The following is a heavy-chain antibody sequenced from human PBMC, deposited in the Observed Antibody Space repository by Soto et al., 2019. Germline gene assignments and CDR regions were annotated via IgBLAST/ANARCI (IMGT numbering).Heavy chain of an antibody. CDR3: TRPIYGSGSSGALDP. V-gene: IGHV3-73*01. Sequence: GGSLRLSCAASGFTFSGSAMHWVRQASGKGLEWVGRIRSKANSYATAYAASVKGRFTISRDDSKNTAYLQMKSLKTEDTAVYYCTRPIYGSGSSGALDPWGQGTLATVSS. CDR2: IRSKANSYAT. D-gene: IGHD3-10*01. J-gene: IGHJ5*02. CDR1: GFTFSGSA.